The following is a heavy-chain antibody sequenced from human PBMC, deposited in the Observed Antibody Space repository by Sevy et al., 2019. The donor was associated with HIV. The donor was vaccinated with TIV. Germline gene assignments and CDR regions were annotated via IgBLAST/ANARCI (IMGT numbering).Heavy chain of an antibody. D-gene: IGHD3-22*01. J-gene: IGHJ1*01. CDR3: AWGGYYDSSGYLAYFQH. CDR2: IYSGGST. V-gene: IGHV3-53*01. CDR1: GFTVSSNY. Sequence: GGSLRLSCAASGFTVSSNYMSWVRQAPGKGLEWVSVIYSGGSTYYADSVKGRFTISRDNSKNTLYLQMNSLRAEDTAVYYCAWGGYYDSSGYLAYFQHWGQGTLVTVSS.